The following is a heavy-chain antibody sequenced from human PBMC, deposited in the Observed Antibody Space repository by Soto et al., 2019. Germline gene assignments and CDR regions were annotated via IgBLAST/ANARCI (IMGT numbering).Heavy chain of an antibody. CDR1: GWSFSGYY. Sequence: SETLSLTCAVYGWSFSGYYWSWIRQPPGKGLEWIGEINHSGSTNYNPSLKSRVTISVDTSKNQFSLKLSSVTAADTAVYYCARVLGGYSYGPGEYNWFDPWGQGTLVTVSS. CDR3: ARVLGGYSYGPGEYNWFDP. D-gene: IGHD5-18*01. CDR2: INHSGST. J-gene: IGHJ5*02. V-gene: IGHV4-34*01.